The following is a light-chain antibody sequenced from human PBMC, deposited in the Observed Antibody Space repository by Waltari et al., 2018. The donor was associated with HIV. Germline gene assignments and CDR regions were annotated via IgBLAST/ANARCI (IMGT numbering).Light chain of an antibody. CDR1: QAISES. J-gene: IGKJ1*01. V-gene: IGKV1-NL1*01. Sequence: IRMTQSPSFLSASVGDKVTITCRASQAISESLAWSQQKQGGAPKLFLFGASSLDTWVPLSSSGSGSGTNFSLFINGLQSADFAVYYCHQYYNVPQTFGQGTKV. CDR2: GAS. CDR3: HQYYNVPQT.